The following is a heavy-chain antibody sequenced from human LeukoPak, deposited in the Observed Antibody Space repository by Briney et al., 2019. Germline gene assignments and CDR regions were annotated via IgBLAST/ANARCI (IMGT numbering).Heavy chain of an antibody. J-gene: IGHJ4*02. D-gene: IGHD6-13*01. V-gene: IGHV3-23*01. CDR1: GFTFSSYA. CDR3: ANGGRFSWAPLFDY. Sequence: GGSLRLSCAASGFTFSSYAMSWVRQAPGKGLEWVSAVSGSGGSTYYADSVRGRFTISRDNSKNTLYLQMNSLRAEDTAVYDCANGGRFSWAPLFDYWGQGTLVTVSS. CDR2: VSGSGGST.